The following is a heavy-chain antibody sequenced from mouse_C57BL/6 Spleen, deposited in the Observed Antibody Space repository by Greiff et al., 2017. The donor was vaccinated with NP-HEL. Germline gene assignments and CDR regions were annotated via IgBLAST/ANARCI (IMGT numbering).Heavy chain of an antibody. J-gene: IGHJ3*01. V-gene: IGHV1-69*01. CDR3: ARVGGLRFAY. Sequence: VQLQQPGAELVMPGASVKLSCKASGYTFTSYWMHWVKQRPGQGLEWIGEIDPSDSYTNYNQKFKGKSTLTVAKSSSTAYMQLSSLTSEDSAVYYCARVGGLRFAYWGQGALVTVSA. D-gene: IGHD2-4*01. CDR1: GYTFTSYW. CDR2: IDPSDSYT.